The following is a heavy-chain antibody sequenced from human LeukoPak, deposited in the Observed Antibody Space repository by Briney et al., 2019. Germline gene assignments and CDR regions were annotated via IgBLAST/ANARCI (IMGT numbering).Heavy chain of an antibody. J-gene: IGHJ3*02. V-gene: IGHV3-7*01. Sequence: GGSLRLSCAASTFTFSSYWMSWVRQAPGKGLEGVANIKQDGSEKYYVDSVKGRFTISRDNAKNSVWLQMNSLRAEDTAVYYCARQYCSSRSCYTDASDIWGQGTMVTVSS. CDR3: ARQYCSSRSCYTDASDI. CDR2: IKQDGSEK. D-gene: IGHD2-2*02. CDR1: TFTFSSYW.